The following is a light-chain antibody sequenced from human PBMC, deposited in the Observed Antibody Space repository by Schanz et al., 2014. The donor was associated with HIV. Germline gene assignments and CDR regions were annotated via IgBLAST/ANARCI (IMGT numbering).Light chain of an antibody. J-gene: IGLJ1*01. V-gene: IGLV2-14*03. CDR3: GSYTSSSALYV. CDR1: SSDVGGYNY. Sequence: QSALIQPASVSGSPGQSITVSCTGTSSDVGGYNYVSWYRQHPGKAPKLMIYDVSNRPSGVSSRFSGSKSGNTASLTISGLQAEDEADYYCGSYTSSSALYVFGSGTKVTVL. CDR2: DVS.